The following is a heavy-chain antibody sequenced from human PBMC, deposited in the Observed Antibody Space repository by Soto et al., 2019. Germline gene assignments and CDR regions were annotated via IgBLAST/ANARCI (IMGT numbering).Heavy chain of an antibody. Sequence: PGESLKIACKSSGYSFTTYWIAWVRQMPGKGLEWVGIIYPGDSDTRYSPSFEGHVTISVDKSISTAFLQWNSLKASDNAMYYCARHSTSAPKDYWGQGTLVTVSS. J-gene: IGHJ4*01. CDR3: ARHSTSAPKDY. D-gene: IGHD3-10*01. V-gene: IGHV5-51*01. CDR1: GYSFTTYW. CDR2: IYPGDSDT.